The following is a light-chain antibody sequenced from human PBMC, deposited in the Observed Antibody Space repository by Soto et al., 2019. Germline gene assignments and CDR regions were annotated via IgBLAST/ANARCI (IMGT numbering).Light chain of an antibody. J-gene: IGKJ2*01. CDR1: QSVSSSY. CDR2: ETS. V-gene: IGKV3-20*01. CDR3: QLYRNSLYT. Sequence: EVVLTQSPGTLSLSRGERATLSCRASQSVSSSYLAWYQQKPGQAPRLLIYETSTRATGIPDRFSGSGSGADFTLTISRLEPEDFAVYYCQLYRNSLYTFGQGTNLEFK.